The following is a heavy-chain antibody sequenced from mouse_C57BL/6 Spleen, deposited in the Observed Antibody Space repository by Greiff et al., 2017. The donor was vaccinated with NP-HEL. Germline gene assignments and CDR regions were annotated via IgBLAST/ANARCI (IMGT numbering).Heavy chain of an antibody. J-gene: IGHJ4*01. V-gene: IGHV1-52*01. CDR2: IDPSDSET. D-gene: IGHD1-1*01. CDR1: GYTFTSYW. Sequence: QVQLQQPGAELVRPGSSVKLSCKASGYTFTSYWMHWVKQRPIQGLDWIGNIDPSDSETHYNQKFKDKATLTVDKSSSTAYMQLSSLTSEDSAVYYCAREYYGSSGYYAMDYWGQGTSVTVSS. CDR3: AREYYGSSGYYAMDY.